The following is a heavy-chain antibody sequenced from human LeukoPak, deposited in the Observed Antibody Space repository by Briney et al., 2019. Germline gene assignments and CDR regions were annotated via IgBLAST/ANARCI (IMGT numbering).Heavy chain of an antibody. CDR1: GYTFTGYY. CDR2: INPNSGGT. J-gene: IGHJ4*02. CDR3: AKDLIGYCSGASCPH. Sequence: ASVKVSCKASGYTFTGYYIHWVRQAPGQGLEWMGWINPNSGGTNYAQKFQGRVTMTRDTSISTAYMELSRLRSDDTAVFYCAKDLIGYCSGASCPHWGQGTLVTVPS. D-gene: IGHD2-15*01. V-gene: IGHV1-2*02.